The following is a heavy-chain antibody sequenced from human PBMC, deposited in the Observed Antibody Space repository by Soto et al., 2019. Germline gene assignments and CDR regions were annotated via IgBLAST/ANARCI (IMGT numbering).Heavy chain of an antibody. V-gene: IGHV1-69*05. Sequence: QVQLVQSGAEVKKPGSSVKVSCKASGGTFSSYAISWVRQAPGQGLEWMGGIIPIFGTANYAQKCQGRVTXTXAXSXXTAYMELSSLRSEDTAVYYCARGANTGMVTRWFDPWGQGTLVTVSS. CDR1: GGTFSSYA. CDR2: IIPIFGTA. D-gene: IGHD5-18*01. CDR3: ARGANTGMVTRWFDP. J-gene: IGHJ5*02.